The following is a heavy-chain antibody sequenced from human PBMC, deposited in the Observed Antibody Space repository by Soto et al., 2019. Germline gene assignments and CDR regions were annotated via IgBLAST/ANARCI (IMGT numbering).Heavy chain of an antibody. CDR2: ISDSGGST. CDR3: AKDLDYSNYYYYGIDV. V-gene: IGHV3-23*01. D-gene: IGHD4-4*01. Sequence: PVGSLRLSCAASGFTFSRYAMTWFRQAPVKGLEWVSGISDSGGSTYYADSVKGRFTISRDNSKNMLDLQMNSLRAEDTAVYYCAKDLDYSNYYYYGIDVWGQGTTVTVSS. CDR1: GFTFSRYA. J-gene: IGHJ6*02.